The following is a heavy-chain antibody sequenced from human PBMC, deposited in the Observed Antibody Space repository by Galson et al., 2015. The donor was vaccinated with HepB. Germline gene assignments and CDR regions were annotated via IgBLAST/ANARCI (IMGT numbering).Heavy chain of an antibody. CDR3: ARVTATYPFGVSAYSYYYYGMDV. V-gene: IGHV7-4-1*02. Sequence: SVKVSCKASGYTFANYFMNWVRQAPGQGLEWMGGINTKTGNPTYAQGFTGRYVFSLDTSVSTAYLQISGLKAEDTAVYYCARVTATYPFGVSAYSYYYYGMDVWGQGTTVTVSS. CDR1: GYTFANYF. CDR2: INTKTGNP. D-gene: IGHD2-21*02. J-gene: IGHJ6*02.